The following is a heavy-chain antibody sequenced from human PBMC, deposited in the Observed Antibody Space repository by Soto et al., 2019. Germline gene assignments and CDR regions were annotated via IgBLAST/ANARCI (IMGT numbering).Heavy chain of an antibody. CDR3: AIDHLTTTGTTVGY. V-gene: IGHV3-30*03. J-gene: IGHJ4*02. CDR1: GFTFSNYG. CDR2: ISYHGSDK. D-gene: IGHD4-17*01. Sequence: QVQLVESGGGVVQPGRSLRLSCAASGFTFSNYGMHWVRQAPGKGLEWVAVISYHGSDKYYADSVKGRFTISRDNSKKALYLQMGTLRAEETAVYYCAIDHLTTTGTTVGYWGQGTVVTVSS.